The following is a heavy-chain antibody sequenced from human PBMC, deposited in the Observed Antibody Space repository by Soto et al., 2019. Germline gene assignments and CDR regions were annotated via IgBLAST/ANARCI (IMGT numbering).Heavy chain of an antibody. CDR2: INPNSGGT. CDR1: GYSFTDYH. CDR3: ARENVVVPAAQYFDY. Sequence: GASVKVSCKASGYSFTDYHIHWVRQAPGQGLEWLGRINPNSGGTNYAQKFQGRVTMTRDTSISTAYMELSRLRSDDTAVYYCARENVVVPAAQYFDYWGQGTLVTVSS. D-gene: IGHD2-2*01. V-gene: IGHV1-2*06. J-gene: IGHJ4*02.